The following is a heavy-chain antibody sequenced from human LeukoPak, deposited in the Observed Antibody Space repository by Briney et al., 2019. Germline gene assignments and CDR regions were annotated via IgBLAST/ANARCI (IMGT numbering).Heavy chain of an antibody. CDR3: XXHGSYFDWPMRERGFDY. J-gene: IGHJ4*02. Sequence: GASVKVSCKASGYTFTIYGITWVRQAPGQGLEWMGWINPNSGGTNYAQRFQGRVSMTRDTSISTAYMELSRLRSDDTAVYYCXXHGSYFDWPMRERGFDYWGQGTLVTVSS. V-gene: IGHV1-2*02. D-gene: IGHD3-9*01. CDR2: INPNSGGT. CDR1: GYTFTIYG.